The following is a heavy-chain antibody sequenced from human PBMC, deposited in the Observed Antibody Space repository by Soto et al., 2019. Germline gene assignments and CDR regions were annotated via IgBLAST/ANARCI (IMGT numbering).Heavy chain of an antibody. CDR1: GGTFSSYA. CDR3: ARDPRFDDFWSGYSD. V-gene: IGHV1-69*13. Sequence: GASLKVSCKSSGGTFSSYAISWVRQAPGQGLEWMGGIIPIFGTANYAQKFQGRVTITADESTSTAYMELSSLRSEDTAVYYCARDPRFDDFWSGYSDWGQGTLVTVSS. CDR2: IIPIFGTA. D-gene: IGHD3-3*01. J-gene: IGHJ4*02.